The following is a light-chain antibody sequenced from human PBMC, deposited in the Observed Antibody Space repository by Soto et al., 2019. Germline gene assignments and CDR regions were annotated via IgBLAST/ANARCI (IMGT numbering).Light chain of an antibody. J-gene: IGKJ2*01. CDR1: QSVTSN. CDR3: QQYNNWPLYT. CDR2: GAS. V-gene: IGKV3-15*01. Sequence: EIVMTQSPATLSVSPGERATLSCRASQSVTSNLAWYQQKPAQAPRLLIYGASTRATGIPARFSGSGSGTEFTLTISSLQSEDIAVYYCQQYNNWPLYTFGQRTKLEIK.